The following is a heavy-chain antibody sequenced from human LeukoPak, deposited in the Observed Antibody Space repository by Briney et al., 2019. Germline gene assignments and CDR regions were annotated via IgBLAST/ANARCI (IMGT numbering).Heavy chain of an antibody. V-gene: IGHV3-7*01. CDR2: IKRDGSEK. CDR1: GFTFSSYW. CDR3: SRGGIVGQQLCFDY. J-gene: IGHJ4*02. Sequence: PGGSLTLSCAACGFTFSSYWMSWVRQAPGKGLEWVANIKRDGSEKYYVDSVKGRFTISRDNAKNSLYLQMNSLRAEVTAVYYCSRGGIVGQQLCFDYGGKGTLVTVSS. D-gene: IGHD6-13*01.